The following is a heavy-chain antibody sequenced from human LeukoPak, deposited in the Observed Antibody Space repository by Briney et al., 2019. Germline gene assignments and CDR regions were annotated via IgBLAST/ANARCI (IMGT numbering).Heavy chain of an antibody. CDR2: IIPILGIA. J-gene: IGHJ5*02. Sequence: ASVKVSFTASGGTFSSYAISWVRQAPGQGLEWMGRIIPILGIANYAQKFQGRVTITADKSTSTAYMELSSLRSEDTAVYYCARANSSSWYLGVWFDPWGQGTLVTVSS. V-gene: IGHV1-69*04. D-gene: IGHD6-13*01. CDR3: ARANSSSWYLGVWFDP. CDR1: GGTFSSYA.